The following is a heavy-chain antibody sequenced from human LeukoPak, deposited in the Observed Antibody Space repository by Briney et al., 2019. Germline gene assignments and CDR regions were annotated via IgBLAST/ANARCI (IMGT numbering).Heavy chain of an antibody. D-gene: IGHD5-24*01. CDR2: INHSGSI. V-gene: IGHV4-34*01. CDR3: ARGLLDGYNY. CDR1: GGSFSGYY. Sequence: SETLSLTCAVYGGSFSGYYWSWIRQPPGKGLEWIGEINHSGSINYNPSLKSRVTISVDTSKNQFSLKLSSVTAADTAVYYCARGLLDGYNYWGQGTLVTVSS. J-gene: IGHJ4*02.